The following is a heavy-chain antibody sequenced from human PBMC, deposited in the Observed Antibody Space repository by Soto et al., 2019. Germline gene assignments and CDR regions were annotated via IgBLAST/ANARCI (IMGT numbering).Heavy chain of an antibody. J-gene: IGHJ5*02. V-gene: IGHV1-69*06. CDR1: GGTFSSYA. CDR3: AREAGYYDFWSGYYKLLNRVTDNWFDP. Sequence: SVKFSCEASGGTFSSYAILSLRQAPGHGVEWMRVIIPLFGTANYAQKFQGRVTITAYKSTSKDYMELSRLRSEDTAVYYCAREAGYYDFWSGYYKLLNRVTDNWFDPWGQGTLGTVSS. CDR2: IIPLFGTA. D-gene: IGHD3-3*01.